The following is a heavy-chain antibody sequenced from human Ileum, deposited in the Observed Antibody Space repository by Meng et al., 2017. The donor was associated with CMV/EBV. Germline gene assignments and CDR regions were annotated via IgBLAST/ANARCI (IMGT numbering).Heavy chain of an antibody. D-gene: IGHD3-16*01. CDR2: ITGSATYI. CDR3: ARTRFGHVY. J-gene: IGHJ4*02. CDR1: GFSLSSYS. V-gene: IGHV3-21*01. Sequence: LSCAPSGFSLSSYSMSWVRQAPGKGLEWVSTITGSATYIYYADSVKGRFTISRDNVKDSVYLQMNSLRADDTAVYYCARTRFGHVYWGQGTLVTVSS.